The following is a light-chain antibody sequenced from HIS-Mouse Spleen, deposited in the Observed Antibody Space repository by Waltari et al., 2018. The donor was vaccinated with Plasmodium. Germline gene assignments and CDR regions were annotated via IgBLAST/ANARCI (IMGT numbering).Light chain of an antibody. J-gene: IGLJ3*02. CDR1: ALPTQS. Sequence: SYELTQPPSVSVSPGQTARLTCSGDALPTQSAYWYQQKSGQAPVLVIYEDSKRPSGIPERFSGSSSGTMATLTISGAQVEDEADYYCYSTDSSGNHRVFGGGTKLTVL. CDR2: EDS. CDR3: YSTDSSGNHRV. V-gene: IGLV3-10*01.